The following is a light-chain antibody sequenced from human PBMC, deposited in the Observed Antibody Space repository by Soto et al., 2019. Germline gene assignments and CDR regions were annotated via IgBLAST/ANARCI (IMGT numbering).Light chain of an antibody. V-gene: IGKV3-20*01. CDR3: QQYGRSPPIT. Sequence: EIVLTQSPGTLSLSPGERATLSCRASQSVSSSYLAWYQQKPGQAPRLLIYGASSRATGIPDRFSGSGSGTDFTLTISRLEPEDFAVYYCQQYGRSPPITFCQGTRLEIQ. J-gene: IGKJ5*01. CDR2: GAS. CDR1: QSVSSSY.